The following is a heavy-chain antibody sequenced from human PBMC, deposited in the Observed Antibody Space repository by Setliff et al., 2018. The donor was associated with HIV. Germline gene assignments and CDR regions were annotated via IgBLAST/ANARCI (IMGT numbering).Heavy chain of an antibody. CDR2: LSGSGGST. CDR3: ARHPYGVFDY. J-gene: IGHJ4*02. CDR1: GFTFTSYW. D-gene: IGHD3-3*01. V-gene: IGHV3-21*06. Sequence: PGESLKISCAASGFTFTSYWMTWVRQAPGKGLEWVSSLSGSGGSTYYADSVKGRFTISRDNAKNTVYLQMNSLRVEDTAVYYCARHPYGVFDYWGQGTLVTVSS.